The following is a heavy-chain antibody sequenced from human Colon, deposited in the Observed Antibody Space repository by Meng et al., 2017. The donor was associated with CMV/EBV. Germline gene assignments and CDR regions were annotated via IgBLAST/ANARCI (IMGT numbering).Heavy chain of an antibody. CDR1: GFTSSSFG. CDR2: ISTISGFM. Sequence: GESLKISCAASGFTSSSFGMNWVRQAPGKGLEWVSSISTISGFMYYADSVRGRFTISRDNAKNSLYLQMNSLRAEDTAVYYCARALTNLEWLLSFDYWGQGTLVTVSS. J-gene: IGHJ4*02. CDR3: ARALTNLEWLLSFDY. V-gene: IGHV3-21*01. D-gene: IGHD3-3*01.